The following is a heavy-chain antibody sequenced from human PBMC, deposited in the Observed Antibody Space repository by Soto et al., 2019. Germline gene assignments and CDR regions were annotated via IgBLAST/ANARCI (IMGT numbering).Heavy chain of an antibody. Sequence: QLQLQESGPGLVKPSETLSLTCTVSGGSIGSTTSFWGWVRQPPGKGLEWIGSIYYSGNTYYSPSLTSRGTFSVDTSKNRVSLKVTSVTAADTAVYYCARHENIGVVTAARAFDIWGQGTMVTVSS. CDR2: IYYSGNT. J-gene: IGHJ3*02. D-gene: IGHD2-21*02. CDR1: GGSIGSTTSF. CDR3: ARHENIGVVTAARAFDI. V-gene: IGHV4-39*01.